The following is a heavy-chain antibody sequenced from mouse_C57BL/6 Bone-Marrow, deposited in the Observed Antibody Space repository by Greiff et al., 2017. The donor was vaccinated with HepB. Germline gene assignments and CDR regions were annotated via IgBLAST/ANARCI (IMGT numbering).Heavy chain of an antibody. CDR2: ISYDGSN. V-gene: IGHV3-6*01. CDR3: ARDYDGAMDY. Sequence: EVKVEESGPGLVKPSQSLSLTCSVTGYSITSGYYWNWIRQFPGNKLEWMGYISYDGSNNYNPSLKNRISITRDTSKNQFFLKLNSVTTEDTATYYCARDYDGAMDYWGQGTSVTVSS. D-gene: IGHD2-12*01. CDR1: GYSITSGYY. J-gene: IGHJ4*01.